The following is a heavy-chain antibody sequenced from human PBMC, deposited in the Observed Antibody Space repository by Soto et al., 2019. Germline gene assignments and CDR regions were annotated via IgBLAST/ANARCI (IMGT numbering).Heavy chain of an antibody. V-gene: IGHV3-11*01. CDR2: ISSSGSTI. CDR3: ASRGEYCSSTSCYPHDAFDI. J-gene: IGHJ3*02. CDR1: GFTFSDYY. Sequence: PGGSLRLSCAASGFTFSDYYMSWIRQAPGKGLEWVSYISSSGSTIYYADSVKGRFTISRDNAKNSLYLQRNSLRAEDTAVYYCASRGEYCSSTSCYPHDAFDIWGQGTMVTVS. D-gene: IGHD2-2*01.